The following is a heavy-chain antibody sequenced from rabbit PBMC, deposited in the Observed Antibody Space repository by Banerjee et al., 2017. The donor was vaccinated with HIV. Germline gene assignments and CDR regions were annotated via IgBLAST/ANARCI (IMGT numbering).Heavy chain of an antibody. D-gene: IGHD1-1*01. CDR3: AREGASSSGYYL. J-gene: IGHJ4*01. CDR2: IYAGGSGST. CDR1: GFSFSSSYY. V-gene: IGHV1S45*01. Sequence: QEQLEESGGDLVKPGASLTLTCTASGFSFSSSYYVCWVRQAPGKGLEWIACIYAGGSGSTYYASWAKGRFTISKTSSTTVTLQMTSLTAADTATYFCAREGASSSGYYLWGPGTLVTVS.